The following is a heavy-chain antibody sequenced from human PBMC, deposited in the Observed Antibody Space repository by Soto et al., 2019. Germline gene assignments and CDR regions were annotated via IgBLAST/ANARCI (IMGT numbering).Heavy chain of an antibody. V-gene: IGHV4-59*02. Sequence: QVQLQESGPGLLKPSETLSLTCTISGGSVSTYYWSWIRQPPGKELEWIGLTSYSGNTNYNPSLKSRVAMAVDTSKNHFSLTLSSVTAADMAVYYCARDGVGPFDYWGQGTLVTVSS. CDR3: ARDGVGPFDY. J-gene: IGHJ4*02. D-gene: IGHD3-3*01. CDR2: TSYSGNT. CDR1: GGSVSTYY.